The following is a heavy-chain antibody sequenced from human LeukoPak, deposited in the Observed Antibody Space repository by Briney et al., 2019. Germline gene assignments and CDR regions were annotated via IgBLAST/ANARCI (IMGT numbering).Heavy chain of an antibody. J-gene: IGHJ4*02. CDR2: IKQDGSEK. CDR3: ARVGDGYNSYYFDY. Sequence: GGSLRLSCAASGFTFSSYWMSWVRQAPGKGREWVANIKQDGSEKYYVDSVKGRFTISRDNAKNSLYLQMNSLRAEDTAVYYCARVGDGYNSYYFDYWGQGALVTVSS. D-gene: IGHD5-24*01. V-gene: IGHV3-7*01. CDR1: GFTFSSYW.